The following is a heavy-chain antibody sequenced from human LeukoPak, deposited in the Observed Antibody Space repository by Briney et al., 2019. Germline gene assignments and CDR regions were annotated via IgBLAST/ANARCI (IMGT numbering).Heavy chain of an antibody. CDR1: GGSISSSSYY. D-gene: IGHD5-18*01. Sequence: SETLSLTCTVSGGSISSSSYYWGWIRQPPGKGLEWIGSIYYSGSTYYNPSLKSRVTISVDTSKNQFSLKLSSVTAADTAVYYCARRVWGAAMVNYWGQGTLVTVPS. CDR3: ARRVWGAAMVNY. CDR2: IYYSGST. V-gene: IGHV4-39*01. J-gene: IGHJ4*02.